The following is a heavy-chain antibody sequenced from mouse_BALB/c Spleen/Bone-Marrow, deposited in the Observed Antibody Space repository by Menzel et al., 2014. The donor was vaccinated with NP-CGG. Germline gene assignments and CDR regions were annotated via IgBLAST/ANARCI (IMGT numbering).Heavy chain of an antibody. Sequence: VQLQQSGAELARPGASVKMSCKASGYTFTSYTMHWVKQRPGQGLEWIGYINPSSSYTNYNQKFKDKATLTADKSSSTAYMQLSSLTSEGSAVYYCARSLRWYFDVWGAGTTVTVSS. J-gene: IGHJ1*01. CDR1: GYTFTSYT. CDR3: ARSLRWYFDV. V-gene: IGHV1-4*01. CDR2: INPSSSYT. D-gene: IGHD1-1*01.